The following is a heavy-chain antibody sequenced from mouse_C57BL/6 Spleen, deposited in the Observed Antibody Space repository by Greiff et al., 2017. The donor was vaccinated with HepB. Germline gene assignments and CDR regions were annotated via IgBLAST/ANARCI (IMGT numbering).Heavy chain of an antibody. J-gene: IGHJ2*01. Sequence: EVQWVESGGGLVQPGGSLKLSCAASGFTFSDYYMYWVRQTPEKRLEWVAYISNGGGSTYYPDTVKGRFTISRDNAKNTLYLQMSRLKSEDTAMYYCARIYSNYEGGYFDYWGQGTTLTVSS. CDR1: GFTFSDYY. CDR2: ISNGGGST. CDR3: ARIYSNYEGGYFDY. D-gene: IGHD2-5*01. V-gene: IGHV5-12*01.